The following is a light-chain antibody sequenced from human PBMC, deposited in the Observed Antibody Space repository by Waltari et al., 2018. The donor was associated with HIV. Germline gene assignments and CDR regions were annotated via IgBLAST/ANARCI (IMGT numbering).Light chain of an antibody. Sequence: QSALTQPASVSGSPGQSITISCTGTRSDIGFYKLVSWYRQHPGEAPQLRISGVDTRALGVSDRFAGSKSGNTASLTISTLQPEDEADYYCSSYVNSDTLVFGGGTKLTVL. CDR1: RSDIGFYKL. CDR3: SSYVNSDTLV. J-gene: IGLJ3*02. V-gene: IGLV2-14*01. CDR2: GVD.